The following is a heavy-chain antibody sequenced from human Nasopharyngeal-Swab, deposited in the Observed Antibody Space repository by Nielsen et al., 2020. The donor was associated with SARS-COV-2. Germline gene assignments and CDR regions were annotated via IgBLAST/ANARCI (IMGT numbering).Heavy chain of an antibody. CDR1: GVSMRGYNYY. J-gene: IGHJ5*01. V-gene: IGHV4-39*01. D-gene: IGHD3-3*01. CDR2: TYYSGNP. Sequence: SETLSLTCTVSGVSMRGYNYYWGWIRQPPGKGLEWIGSTYYSGNPYYNASLKSRVTISVDTSKNQFSLKLNSVTASDTAAYYCARHFDWFDSWGQGTLVTVSS. CDR3: ARHFDWFDS.